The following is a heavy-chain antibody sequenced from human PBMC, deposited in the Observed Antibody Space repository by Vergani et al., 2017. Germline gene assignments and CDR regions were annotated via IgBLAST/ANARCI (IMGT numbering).Heavy chain of an antibody. CDR1: GFTFSSYA. V-gene: IGHV3-23*01. D-gene: IGHD5-18*01. CDR3: AKEVVVYSYGIVDY. CDR2: ISGSGGST. Sequence: EVQLLESGGGLVQPGGSLRLSCAASGFTFSSYAMSWVRQAPGNGLEWVSAISGSGGSTYYADSVKGRFTISRDNSKNTLDLQMNSLRAEDTAVYYCAKEVVVYSYGIVDYWGQGTLVTVSS. J-gene: IGHJ4*02.